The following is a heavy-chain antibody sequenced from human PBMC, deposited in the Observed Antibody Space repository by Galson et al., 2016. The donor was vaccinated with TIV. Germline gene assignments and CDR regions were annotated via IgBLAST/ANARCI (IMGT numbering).Heavy chain of an antibody. CDR2: IYYRGST. CDR1: GASITSGGNY. D-gene: IGHD4-23*01. J-gene: IGHJ4*02. Sequence: TLSLTCTVSGASITSGGNYRSWIRQHPGKGLEWIGYIYYRGSTYYNPSLKSRVTISIDTSKNQFSLKLSSVTAADTAIYYCARDVTLDYWGQGTLVTVSS. V-gene: IGHV4-31*03. CDR3: ARDVTLDY.